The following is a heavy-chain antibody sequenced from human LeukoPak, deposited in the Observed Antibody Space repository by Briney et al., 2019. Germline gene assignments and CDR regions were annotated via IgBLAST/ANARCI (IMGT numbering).Heavy chain of an antibody. D-gene: IGHD2-15*01. V-gene: IGHV3-48*03. J-gene: IGHJ4*02. CDR3: ARGGHCSGVGCSPTLFAY. CDR1: GFTFSSYE. Sequence: PGGSLRLSCAASGFTFSSYEMNWVRQAPGKGLEWVSYISSSGSTIYYADSVKGRFTISRDNAENSLYLQMNSLRAEDTAVYYCARGGHCSGVGCSPTLFAYWGQGTLVSVSS. CDR2: ISSSGSTI.